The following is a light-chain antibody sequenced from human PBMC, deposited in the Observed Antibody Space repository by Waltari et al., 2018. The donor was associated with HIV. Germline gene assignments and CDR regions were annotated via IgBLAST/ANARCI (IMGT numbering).Light chain of an antibody. J-gene: IGLJ3*02. V-gene: IGLV1-44*01. CDR1: SSNIGSNT. CDR3: ATWDDSLNGWV. Sequence: QSVLTQPPSASGTPGQRVTISCSGSSSNIGSNTVNWYRQLPGTAPKLLIYSNNHRPSGVPDRFSGSKSCTSASLAISGLQSYYEADYYCATWDDSLNGWVFGGGTKLTVL. CDR2: SNN.